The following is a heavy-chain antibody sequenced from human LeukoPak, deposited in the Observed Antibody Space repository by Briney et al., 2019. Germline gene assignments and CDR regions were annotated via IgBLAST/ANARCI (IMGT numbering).Heavy chain of an antibody. CDR1: GFMVSTNY. D-gene: IGHD5-18*01. J-gene: IGHJ5*02. CDR2: IYSGGST. Sequence: GGSLRLSCAASGFMVSTNYMSWVRQAPGKGLEWVSVIYSGGSTYYADSVKGRFTISRDNSKNSLYLQMNSLRAEDTAVYYCARGRLDGGYSYLDWFDPWGQGTLVTVSS. V-gene: IGHV3-66*01. CDR3: ARGRLDGGYSYLDWFDP.